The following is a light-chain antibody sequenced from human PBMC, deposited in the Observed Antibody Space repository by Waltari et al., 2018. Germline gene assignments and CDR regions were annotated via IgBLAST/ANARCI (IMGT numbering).Light chain of an antibody. J-gene: IGKJ4*01. CDR1: QGIRND. Sequence: AIQMTQSPSSLSASLGDRVTITCRASQGIRNDLSWYQHKLGKAPKLLIYAASNLQSGVHTRFSGSGSVTDFTLTISSLQPEDVATYYCLEDYNCPRTFGGGTKVEIK. CDR3: LEDYNCPRT. CDR2: AAS. V-gene: IGKV1-6*01.